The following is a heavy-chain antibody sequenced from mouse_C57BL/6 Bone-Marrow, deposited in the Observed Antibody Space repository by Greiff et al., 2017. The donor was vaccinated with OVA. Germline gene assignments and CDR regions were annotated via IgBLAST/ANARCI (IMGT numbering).Heavy chain of an antibody. D-gene: IGHD1-1*01. J-gene: IGHJ2*01. CDR2: INYDGSST. Sequence: EVQLVESEGGLVQPGSSMKLSCTASGFTFSDYYMAWVRQVPEKGLEWVANINYDGSSTYYLDSLKSRFIISRDNAKNILYLQMSSLKSEDTATYYCAREVLRSHYFDYWGQGTTLTVSS. CDR1: GFTFSDYY. CDR3: AREVLRSHYFDY. V-gene: IGHV5-16*01.